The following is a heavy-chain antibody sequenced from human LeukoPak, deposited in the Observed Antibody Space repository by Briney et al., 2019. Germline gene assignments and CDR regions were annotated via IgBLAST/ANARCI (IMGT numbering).Heavy chain of an antibody. J-gene: IGHJ4*02. Sequence: SETLSLTCTVSGGSISSSSYYWGWIRQPPGKGLEWIGSIYYSGSTYYNPSLKSRVTISVDTSKNQFSLKLSSVTAADTAVYYCASDMGYCSGGSCYRSFDYWGQGTLVTVSS. CDR2: IYYSGST. CDR3: ASDMGYCSGGSCYRSFDY. D-gene: IGHD2-15*01. V-gene: IGHV4-39*07. CDR1: GGSISSSSYY.